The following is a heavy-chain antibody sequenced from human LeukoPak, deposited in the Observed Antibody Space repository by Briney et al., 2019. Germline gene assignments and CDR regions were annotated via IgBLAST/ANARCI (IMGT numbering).Heavy chain of an antibody. CDR2: IYYSGST. V-gene: IGHV4-39*01. J-gene: IGHJ4*02. D-gene: IGHD6-13*01. CDR1: GGSISSSSYY. Sequence: NPSETLSLTCTVSGGSISSSSYYWGWIRQPPGKGLEWIGSIYYSGSTYYNPSLKSRVTISVDTSKNQFSLKLSSVTAADTAVYYCAYSSSWYRFDYWGQGTLVTVSS. CDR3: AYSSSWYRFDY.